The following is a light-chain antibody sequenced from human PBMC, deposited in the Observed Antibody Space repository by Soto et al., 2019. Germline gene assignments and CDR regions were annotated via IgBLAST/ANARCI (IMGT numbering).Light chain of an antibody. CDR2: DAS. Sequence: DIQMTQSPSSLSASVGDRVNITCRASQSISSWLAWYQQKPGKAPKLLIYDASSLESGVPSRFSGSGSGTEFTLTIRSLQPDDFATYYCQQYNSYSPWTFGQGTTGDIK. CDR3: QQYNSYSPWT. J-gene: IGKJ1*01. CDR1: QSISSW. V-gene: IGKV1-5*01.